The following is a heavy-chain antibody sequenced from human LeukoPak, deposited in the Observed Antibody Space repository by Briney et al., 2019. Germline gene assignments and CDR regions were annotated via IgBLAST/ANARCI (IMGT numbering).Heavy chain of an antibody. CDR3: AREDYTMWEEGWFDP. CDR2: ISSSSSYI. Sequence: GGSLRLSCAASGFTFSSYEMNWVRQAPGKGLEWVSSISSSSSYIYYADSVKGRFTISRDNAKNSLYLQMNSLRAEDTAVYYCAREDYTMWEEGWFDPWGQGTLVTVSS. V-gene: IGHV3-21*01. J-gene: IGHJ5*02. CDR1: GFTFSSYE. D-gene: IGHD3-10*02.